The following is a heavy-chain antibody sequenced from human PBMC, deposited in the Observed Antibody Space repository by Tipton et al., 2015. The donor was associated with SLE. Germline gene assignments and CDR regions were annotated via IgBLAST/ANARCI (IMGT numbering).Heavy chain of an antibody. CDR2: ISYTGST. D-gene: IGHD3-16*01. CDR1: GGSISPNY. J-gene: IGHJ4*02. CDR3: ARERYGFFDY. V-gene: IGHV4-59*01. Sequence: LRLSCTVSGGSISPNYWSWIRQPPGKGLEWIGYISYTGSTNYDPSLKSRVTISVDTSKNQFSLKLSSVTAADTAVYYCARERYGFFDYWGQGTLVTVSS.